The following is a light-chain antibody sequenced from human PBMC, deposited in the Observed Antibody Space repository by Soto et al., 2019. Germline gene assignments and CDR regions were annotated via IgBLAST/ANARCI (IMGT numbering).Light chain of an antibody. CDR1: QRVSSN. J-gene: IGKJ1*01. CDR3: QQYNNWVT. Sequence: EIVMTQSPATLSVSPGERATLSCRASQRVSSNLAWYQQKPGQAPRLLIYGASTRATGIPARFSGSGSGTEFTLTISSLQSEDFAVYYCQQYNNWVTFGQGTKVEIK. V-gene: IGKV3-15*01. CDR2: GAS.